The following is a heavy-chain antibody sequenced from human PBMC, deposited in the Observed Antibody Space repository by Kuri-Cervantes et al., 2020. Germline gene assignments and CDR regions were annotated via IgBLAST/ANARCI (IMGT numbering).Heavy chain of an antibody. D-gene: IGHD3-10*01. CDR2: ISGSGGST. J-gene: IGHJ6*02. CDR1: GFTFSSYA. Sequence: GESLKISCAASGFTFSSYAMSWVRQAPGKGLEWVSAISGSGGSTYYADSVKGRFTISRDNSKNTLYLQMNSLRAEDTAVYYCARESYGSGSFYGMDVWGQGTTVTVSS. V-gene: IGHV3-23*01. CDR3: ARESYGSGSFYGMDV.